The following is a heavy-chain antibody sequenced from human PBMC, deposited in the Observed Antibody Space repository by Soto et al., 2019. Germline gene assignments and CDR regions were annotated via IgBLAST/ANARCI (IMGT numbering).Heavy chain of an antibody. V-gene: IGHV4-34*01. CDR3: ARGRIYREAVFGVPIERGGWFGP. Sequence: SETLSLTCAVYVGSFSAYYWSWIRQPPGKXLEWIGEIHHSGSTNYNPSLKSRVTISLDASKNQFSLTLGSVTAADTAVSYCARGRIYREAVFGVPIERGGWFGPWGQGTLVTVSS. D-gene: IGHD3-3*01. J-gene: IGHJ5*02. CDR2: IHHSGST. CDR1: VGSFSAYY.